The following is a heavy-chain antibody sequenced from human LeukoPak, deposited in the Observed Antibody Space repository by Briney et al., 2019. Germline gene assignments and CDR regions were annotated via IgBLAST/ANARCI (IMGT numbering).Heavy chain of an antibody. J-gene: IGHJ4*02. CDR1: GGSVSDGSISSYY. Sequence: PSETLSLTCIVSGGSVSDGSISSYYWTWIRQPAGKGLEWIGHIYISGSTNYNPYLKSRVTVSVDSSRNQFSLKLSSVTAADTAMYYCAFTTGNYYLDYWGQGTLVTVSS. CDR3: AFTTGNYYLDY. V-gene: IGHV4-4*07. CDR2: IYISGST. D-gene: IGHD1-7*01.